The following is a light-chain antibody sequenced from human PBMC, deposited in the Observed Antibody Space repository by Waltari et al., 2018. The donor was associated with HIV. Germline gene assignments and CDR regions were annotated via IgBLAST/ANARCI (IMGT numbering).Light chain of an antibody. V-gene: IGKV3-20*01. CDR3: QQYGSSPIT. CDR2: GES. J-gene: IGKJ4*01. Sequence: NVLTQSPGTLSLSPGERATLPCRASQNVKSNYLAWYQQRPVQAPRLLIYGESTRATGIPDRFSGSGSGTDFTLTISRLEPEDFAVFYCQQYGSSPITFGGGTKVEIK. CDR1: QNVKSNY.